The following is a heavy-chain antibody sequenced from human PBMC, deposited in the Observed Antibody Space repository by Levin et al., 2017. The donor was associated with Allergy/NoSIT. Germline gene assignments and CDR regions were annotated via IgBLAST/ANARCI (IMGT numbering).Heavy chain of an antibody. CDR2: IIPIFGTA. Sequence: ASVKVSCKASGGTFSSYAISWVRQAPGQGLEWMGGIIPIFGTANYAQKFQGRVTITADESTSTAYMELSSLRSEDTAVYYCAREGPKFPLDWFDPWGQGTLVTVSS. CDR3: AREGPKFPLDWFDP. CDR1: GGTFSSYA. J-gene: IGHJ5*02. V-gene: IGHV1-69*13.